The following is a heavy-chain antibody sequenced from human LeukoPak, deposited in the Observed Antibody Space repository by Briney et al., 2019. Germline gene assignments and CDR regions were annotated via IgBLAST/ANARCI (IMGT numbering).Heavy chain of an antibody. CDR2: INPNSGGT. V-gene: IGHV1-2*06. J-gene: IGHJ3*02. Sequence: GASVKVSCKASGYTFTGYYMHWVRQAPGQGLEWMGRINPNSGGTNYAQKFQGRVTMTRDTSISTAYMELSRLRSDDTAVYYCARGYSSSWYDAFDIWGQGTMVTVPS. D-gene: IGHD6-13*01. CDR3: ARGYSSSWYDAFDI. CDR1: GYTFTGYY.